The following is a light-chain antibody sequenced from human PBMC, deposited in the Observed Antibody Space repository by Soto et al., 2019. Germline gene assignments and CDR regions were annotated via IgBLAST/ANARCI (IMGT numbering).Light chain of an antibody. Sequence: NFMLTQPHSVSESPGKTVTISCTRRSGSIASNYVQWYQQRPGSAPTTVIYEDNQRPSGVPDRFSGSIDSSSNSASLTISGLKTEDEADHYCQSYDSSNHEVVFGGGTKLTVL. CDR1: SGSIASNY. V-gene: IGLV6-57*04. CDR3: QSYDSSNHEVV. J-gene: IGLJ2*01. CDR2: EDN.